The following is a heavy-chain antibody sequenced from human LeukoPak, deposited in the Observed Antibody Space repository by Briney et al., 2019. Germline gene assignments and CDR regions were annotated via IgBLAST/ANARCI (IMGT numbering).Heavy chain of an antibody. J-gene: IGHJ6*03. CDR3: AKDSRKNYYMDV. V-gene: IGHV3-43D*03. Sequence: GGSLRLSCAASGFTFSSYAMHWVRQAPGKGLEWVSLISWDGGSTYYADSVKGRFTISRDNSKNSLYLQMNSLRAEDTALYYCAKDSRKNYYMDVWGKGTTVTVSS. CDR2: ISWDGGST. CDR1: GFTFSSYA.